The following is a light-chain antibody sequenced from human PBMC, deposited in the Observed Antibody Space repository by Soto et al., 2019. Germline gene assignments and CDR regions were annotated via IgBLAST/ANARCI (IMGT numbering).Light chain of an antibody. CDR3: LLSDNGPRV. J-gene: IGLJ2*01. CDR2: DTS. V-gene: IGLV7-46*01. CDR1: TGAVTSGHY. Sequence: QAVVTQEPSLTVSPGGTVILTCGSNTGAVTSGHYPYWFQQKPGQAPRTLIYDTSNTHSSTPARFSGSLVGGKAALTLSGAQPEDEADYYCLLSDNGPRVFGGGTKVTVL.